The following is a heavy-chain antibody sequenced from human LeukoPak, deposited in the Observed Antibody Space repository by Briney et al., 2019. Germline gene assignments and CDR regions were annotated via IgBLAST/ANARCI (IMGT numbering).Heavy chain of an antibody. D-gene: IGHD3-10*01. V-gene: IGHV2-5*01. J-gene: IGHJ4*02. Sequence: SGPTLVKPTQTLTLTRTFSGFSLTTRGVGVGWIRQPPGKALEWLALIYWNDDKRYSPSLKSRLTLTKDTSKNHVVLTMTNMDPVDTATYYCAHTWFGEFPRYFDYWGQGTLVTVSS. CDR1: GFSLTTRGVG. CDR2: IYWNDDK. CDR3: AHTWFGEFPRYFDY.